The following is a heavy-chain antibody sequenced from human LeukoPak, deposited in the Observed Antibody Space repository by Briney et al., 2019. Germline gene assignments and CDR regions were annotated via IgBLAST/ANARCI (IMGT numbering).Heavy chain of an antibody. V-gene: IGHV4-4*07. CDR1: GGSISSYY. Sequence: SETLSLTCSVSGGSISSYYWSWIRQPAGKGLEWIGRIYTSGSTNYNPSLKSRVTMSVDTSKNQFSLKLSSATAADTAVYYCARSGTVTTLDYWGQGTLVTVSS. CDR2: IYTSGST. J-gene: IGHJ4*02. CDR3: ARSGTVTTLDY. D-gene: IGHD4-17*01.